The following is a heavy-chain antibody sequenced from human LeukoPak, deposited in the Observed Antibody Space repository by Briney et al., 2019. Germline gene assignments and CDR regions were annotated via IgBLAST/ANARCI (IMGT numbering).Heavy chain of an antibody. CDR3: TRDLNSGGSC. CDR1: GFTFSSYA. J-gene: IGHJ4*02. V-gene: IGHV3-53*01. CDR2: IHSGGKT. D-gene: IGHD2-15*01. Sequence: GGSLRLSCAASGFTFSSYAMSWVRQPPGKGLEWVSVIHSGGKTYYADSVKGRFSISRDNSKNTLYLQMNSLRAQDTAVYYCTRDLNSGGSCWGQGALVTVSS.